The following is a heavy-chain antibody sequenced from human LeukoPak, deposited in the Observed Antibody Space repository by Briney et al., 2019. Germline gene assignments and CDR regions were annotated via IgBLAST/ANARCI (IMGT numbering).Heavy chain of an antibody. CDR3: ARDAGVEYYFDY. J-gene: IGHJ4*02. CDR2: IYGGGST. CDR1: GFTVSSNY. Sequence: GGSLRLSCAASGFTVSSNYMSWVRQAPGKGLEWVSVIYGGGSTYYADSVKGRFTISRDNSKNTLYLQMNSLRAEDTAVYYCARDAGVEYYFDYWGQGTLVTVSS. V-gene: IGHV3-66*01. D-gene: IGHD3-10*01.